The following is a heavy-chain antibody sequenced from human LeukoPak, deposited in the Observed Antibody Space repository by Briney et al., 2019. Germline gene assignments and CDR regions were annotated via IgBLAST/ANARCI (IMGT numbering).Heavy chain of an antibody. V-gene: IGHV3-43*02. CDR3: AKDISTQWVGTWFDP. CDR1: GFTFDDYA. J-gene: IGHJ5*02. D-gene: IGHD2-15*01. Sequence: GGSLRLSCAASGFTFDDYAMHWVRQAPGKGLEWVSLISGDGGSTYYADSVKGRFTISRDNSKNSLYLQMNSLRTEDTALYYCAKDISTQWVGTWFDPWGQGTLVTVSS. CDR2: ISGDGGST.